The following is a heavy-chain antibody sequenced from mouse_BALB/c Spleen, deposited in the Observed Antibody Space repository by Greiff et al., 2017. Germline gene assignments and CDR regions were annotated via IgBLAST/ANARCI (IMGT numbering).Heavy chain of an antibody. Sequence: QVQLQQSGPGLVAPSQSLSITCTVSGFSLTSYGVHWVRQPPGKGLEWLGVIWAGGSTNYNSALMSRLSISKDNSKSQVFLKMNSLQTDDTAMYNCARGGYYEYDYAMDYWGQGTSVTVSS. D-gene: IGHD2-4*01. CDR2: IWAGGST. J-gene: IGHJ4*01. CDR3: ARGGYYEYDYAMDY. CDR1: GFSLTSYG. V-gene: IGHV2-9*02.